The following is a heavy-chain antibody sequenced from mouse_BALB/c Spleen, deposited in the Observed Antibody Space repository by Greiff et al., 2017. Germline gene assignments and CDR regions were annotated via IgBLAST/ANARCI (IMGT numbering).Heavy chain of an antibody. CDR3: ARTYYYGRPHYFDY. J-gene: IGHJ2*01. CDR2: ISSGGGST. CDR1: GFAFSSYD. D-gene: IGHD1-1*01. V-gene: IGHV5-12-1*01. Sequence: EVKLMESGGGLVKPGGSLKLSCAASGFAFSSYDMSWVRQTPEKRLEWVAYISSGGGSTYYPDTVKGRFTISRDNAKNTLYLQMSSLKSEDTAMYYCARTYYYGRPHYFDYWGQGTTLTVSS.